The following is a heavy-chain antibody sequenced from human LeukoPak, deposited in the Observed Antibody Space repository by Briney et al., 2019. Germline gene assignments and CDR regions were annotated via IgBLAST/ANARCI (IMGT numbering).Heavy chain of an antibody. CDR2: IKQDGSEK. CDR3: AKLWFGEDYFGY. J-gene: IGHJ4*02. Sequence: PGGSLRLSCAASGFTFSSYWMSWVRQAPGKGLEWVANIKQDGSEKYYVDSVKGRFTISRDNAKNSLYLQMNSLRAEDTAAYYCAKLWFGEDYFGYWGQGTLVTVSS. CDR1: GFTFSSYW. D-gene: IGHD3-10*01. V-gene: IGHV3-7*03.